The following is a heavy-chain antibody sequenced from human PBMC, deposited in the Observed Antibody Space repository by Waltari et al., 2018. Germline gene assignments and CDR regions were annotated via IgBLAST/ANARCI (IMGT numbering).Heavy chain of an antibody. Sequence: EVQLLESVGDFVQPGGSLRLSCAASGLTFSTYAINWVRLAPGTGLEWVSAITVGDDTYYADSVKGRFTISRDTSKDTVHLQMNGLRAEDTAVYYCATPFYNWDDPLHSWGQGTLVTVSS. V-gene: IGHV3-23*01. CDR2: ITVGDDT. D-gene: IGHD1-20*01. CDR3: ATPFYNWDDPLHS. J-gene: IGHJ4*02. CDR1: GLTFSTYA.